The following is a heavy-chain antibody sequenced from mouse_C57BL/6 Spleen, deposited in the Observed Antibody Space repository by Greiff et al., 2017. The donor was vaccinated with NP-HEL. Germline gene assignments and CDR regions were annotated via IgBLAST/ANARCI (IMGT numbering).Heavy chain of an antibody. CDR1: GYTFTDYE. J-gene: IGHJ4*01. Sequence: QVQLQQSGAELVRPGASVTLSCKASGYTFTDYEMHWVKQTPVHGLEWIGAIDPETGGTAYNQKFKGKAILTADKSSSTAYMELRSLTSEDSAVYYCTRWAYYSTHYYAMDYWGQGTSVTVSS. CDR3: TRWAYYSTHYYAMDY. D-gene: IGHD2-5*01. CDR2: IDPETGGT. V-gene: IGHV1-15*01.